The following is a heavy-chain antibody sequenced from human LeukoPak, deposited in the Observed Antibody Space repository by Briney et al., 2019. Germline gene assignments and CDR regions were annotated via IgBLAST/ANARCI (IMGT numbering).Heavy chain of an antibody. Sequence: SEPLPLTCTVSGRSISSYYWSWIRQPAGKGLEWIGRIYTSGSTNYNPSLKSRVTMSVDTSKNQFSLKLSSVTAADTAVYYCAREGGYDFPFDYWGQGTLVTVSS. D-gene: IGHD5-12*01. CDR3: AREGGYDFPFDY. CDR2: IYTSGST. J-gene: IGHJ4*02. CDR1: GRSISSYY. V-gene: IGHV4-4*07.